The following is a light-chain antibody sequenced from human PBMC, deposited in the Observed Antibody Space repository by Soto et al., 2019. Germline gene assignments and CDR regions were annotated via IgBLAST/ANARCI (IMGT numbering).Light chain of an antibody. Sequence: ELVLTQSPATLSLSPGERATLSCRASQSVGSYLAWYQPQPGRGPRLVVDSGYKRSPGIPARFSGSGSGTEFTLTISSLQPENFAVYYCQQYHNCHTGTFGQGTKVDIK. J-gene: IGKJ1*01. CDR3: QQYHNCHTGT. CDR1: QSVGSY. V-gene: IGKV3-15*01. CDR2: SGY.